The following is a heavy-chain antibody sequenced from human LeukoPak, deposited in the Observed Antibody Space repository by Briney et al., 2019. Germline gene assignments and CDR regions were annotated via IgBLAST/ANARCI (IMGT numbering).Heavy chain of an antibody. Sequence: GGSLRLSCAASGFTFSSYWMHWVRQAPGKGLVWVSRINSDGSSTSYADSVKGRFTISRDNAKNTLYLQMNSLRAEETAVYYCTRDRDSGSYPHGGGFDPWGQGTLVTVSS. CDR1: GFTFSSYW. J-gene: IGHJ5*02. D-gene: IGHD1-26*01. V-gene: IGHV3-74*01. CDR2: INSDGSST. CDR3: TRDRDSGSYPHGGGFDP.